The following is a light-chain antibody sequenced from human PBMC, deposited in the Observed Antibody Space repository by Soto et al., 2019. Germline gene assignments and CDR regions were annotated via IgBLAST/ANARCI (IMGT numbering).Light chain of an antibody. Sequence: DIQMTQSPSSLSASVGDRVTITCRAGQNIGTNLNWYQHKPGKAPNLLIYVSSRVQGGVPSRFSGSGSGTDFTLTISSLQPEDFATYFCQQSHSPTPTFGQGTRLDIK. CDR1: QNIGTN. CDR3: QQSHSPTPT. V-gene: IGKV1-39*01. J-gene: IGKJ5*01. CDR2: VSS.